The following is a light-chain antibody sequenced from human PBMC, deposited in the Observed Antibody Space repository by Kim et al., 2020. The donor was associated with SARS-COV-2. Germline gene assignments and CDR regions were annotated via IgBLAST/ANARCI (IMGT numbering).Light chain of an antibody. Sequence: GDRVTITCRASQSIDSWLAWYQQKPGKAPKLLIYDASTLASGVLPRFSGRGSGTEFTLTISSLQPDDFATYYCQQYESFSTFGQ. CDR1: QSIDSW. CDR2: DAS. CDR3: QQYESFST. V-gene: IGKV1-5*01. J-gene: IGKJ1*01.